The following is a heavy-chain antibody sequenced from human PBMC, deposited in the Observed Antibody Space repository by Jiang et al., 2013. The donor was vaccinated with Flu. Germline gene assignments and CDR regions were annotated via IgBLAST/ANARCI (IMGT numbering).Heavy chain of an antibody. Sequence: GLVQPGGSLRLSCAASGFTFSSYSMNWVRQAPGKGLEWVSYISSSSSTIYYADSVKGRFTISRDNAKNSLYLQMNSLRDEDTAVYYCARDLGGIAAAGTLDYWGQGTLVTVSS. CDR1: GFTFSSYS. J-gene: IGHJ4*02. V-gene: IGHV3-48*02. CDR2: ISSSSSTI. D-gene: IGHD6-13*01. CDR3: ARDLGGIAAAGTLDY.